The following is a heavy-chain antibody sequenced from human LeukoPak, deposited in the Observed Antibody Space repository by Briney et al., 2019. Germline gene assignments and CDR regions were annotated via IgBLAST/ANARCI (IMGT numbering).Heavy chain of an antibody. CDR3: ASSRPFGVWGYYMDV. CDR2: ISSSSSYI. D-gene: IGHD3-10*01. J-gene: IGHJ6*03. Sequence: PGGSLRLSCAASGFTFSSYSMNWVRQAPGKGLEWVSSISSSSSYIYYADSVKGRFTISRDNAKNSLYLQMNSLRAEDTAVYYCASSRPFGVWGYYMDVWGKGTTVTVSS. V-gene: IGHV3-21*01. CDR1: GFTFSSYS.